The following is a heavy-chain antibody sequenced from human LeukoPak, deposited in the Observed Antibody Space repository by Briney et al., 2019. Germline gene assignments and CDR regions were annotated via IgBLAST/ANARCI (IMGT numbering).Heavy chain of an antibody. CDR3: ARGSYNYGMDV. Sequence: GGSLRLSCAASGFTFSSYAMIWVRQAPGKGLEWVSGTNDSGGSTYYADSVKGRFTISRDNSKNTLYLQMNSLRAEDTAVYYCARGSYNYGMDVWGQGTTVTVSS. CDR2: TNDSGGST. V-gene: IGHV3-23*01. CDR1: GFTFSSYA. J-gene: IGHJ6*02.